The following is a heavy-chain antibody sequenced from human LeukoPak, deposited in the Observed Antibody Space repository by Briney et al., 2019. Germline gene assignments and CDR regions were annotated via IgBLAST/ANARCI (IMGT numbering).Heavy chain of an antibody. V-gene: IGHV3-48*01. CDR1: GFTFSSYS. Sequence: GGSLRLSCAASGFTFSSYSMNWVRQAPGKGLEWVSYISSSSSTIYYADSVKGRFTISRDNAKNSLYLQMNSLRAEDTAVYYCANELRVGFWSGSHYYMDVWGKGTTVTVSS. CDR2: ISSSSSTI. CDR3: ANELRVGFWSGSHYYMDV. D-gene: IGHD3-3*01. J-gene: IGHJ6*03.